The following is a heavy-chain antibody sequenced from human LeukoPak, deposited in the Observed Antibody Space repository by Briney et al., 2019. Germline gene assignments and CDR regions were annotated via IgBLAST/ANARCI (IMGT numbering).Heavy chain of an antibody. CDR2: ISGSGGST. J-gene: IGHJ6*03. CDR3: AKAKYDSSGYLPVYYMDV. V-gene: IGHV3-23*01. CDR1: GFTFSSYA. D-gene: IGHD3-22*01. Sequence: AGGSLRLSCAASGFTFSSYAMSWVRQAPGKGLEWVSAISGSGGSTYYADSVKGRFTISRDNSKNTLYLQMNSLRAEDTAVYYCAKAKYDSSGYLPVYYMDVWGKGTTVTVSS.